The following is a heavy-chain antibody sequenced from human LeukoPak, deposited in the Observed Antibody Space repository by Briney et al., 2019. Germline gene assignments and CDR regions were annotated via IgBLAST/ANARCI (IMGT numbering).Heavy chain of an antibody. CDR3: AKGNGYSYGRYYFDY. Sequence: PGGPLRLSCAASGFTFSSYAMGWVRQAPGKGLEWVSAITAGGGNTYYADSVKGRFTISRDNSKNTLYLQVNSLRAEDTAVYYCAKGNGYSYGRYYFDYWGQGTLVTVSS. CDR2: ITAGGGNT. V-gene: IGHV3-23*01. CDR1: GFTFSSYA. D-gene: IGHD5-18*01. J-gene: IGHJ4*02.